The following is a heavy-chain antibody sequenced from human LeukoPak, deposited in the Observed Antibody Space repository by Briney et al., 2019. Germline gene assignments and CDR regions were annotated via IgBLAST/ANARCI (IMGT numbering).Heavy chain of an antibody. V-gene: IGHV4-30-4*01. J-gene: IGHJ4*02. CDR1: GGSISSGDYS. D-gene: IGHD4-17*01. CDR3: ASFYGDLRDYFDY. CDR2: IYYSGST. Sequence: PSETLSLTCTVSGGSISSGDYSWSWIRQPPGKGLEWIGYIYYSGSTYYNPSLKSRVTISVDTSKNQFSLKLSSVTAADTAVYYCASFYGDLRDYFDYWGQGTLVTVSS.